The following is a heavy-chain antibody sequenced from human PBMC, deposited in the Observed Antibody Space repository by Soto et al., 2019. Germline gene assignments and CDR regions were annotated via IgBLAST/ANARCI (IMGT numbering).Heavy chain of an antibody. CDR3: ARARIFYGLDV. J-gene: IGHJ6*02. CDR2: INAYNVYNGNT. Sequence: QVQLVQSGAEVKKPGASVKVSCKASGYTFTSFGISWVRQAPGQGLEWMGWINAYNVYNGNTNYAQNLQGRVTMTTDTSTSTADMELRSLRSDDTAVYYCARARIFYGLDVWGQGTTVTVSS. CDR1: GYTFTSFG. V-gene: IGHV1-18*01. D-gene: IGHD2-15*01.